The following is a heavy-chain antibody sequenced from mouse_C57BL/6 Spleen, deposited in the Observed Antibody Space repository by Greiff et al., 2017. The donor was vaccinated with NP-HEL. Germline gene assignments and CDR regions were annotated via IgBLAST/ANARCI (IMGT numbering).Heavy chain of an antibody. Sequence: QVQLQQPGAELVKPGASVKLSCKASGYTFTSYWMHWVKQRPGQGLEWIGMIHPNSGSTNYNEKFKSKATLTVDKSSSTAYMQLSSLTSEDSAVYYCARWIYYCGSSYLYAMDYWGQGTSVTVSS. V-gene: IGHV1-64*01. J-gene: IGHJ4*01. D-gene: IGHD1-1*01. CDR2: IHPNSGST. CDR1: GYTFTSYW. CDR3: ARWIYYCGSSYLYAMDY.